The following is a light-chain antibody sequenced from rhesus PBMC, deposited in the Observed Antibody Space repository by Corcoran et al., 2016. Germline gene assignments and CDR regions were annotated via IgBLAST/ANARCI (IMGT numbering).Light chain of an antibody. Sequence: DIQMTQSPSSLSASVGDTVTITCRASQSISSWLDWYQQKPGKALKLLIYKASSLQSGVPSRFSGSGSGTDFTLTISSLQPDDFATYYCQHGYGIPFTFGPGTKLDIK. CDR2: KAS. J-gene: IGKJ3*01. CDR3: QHGYGIPFT. V-gene: IGKV1-22*01. CDR1: QSISSW.